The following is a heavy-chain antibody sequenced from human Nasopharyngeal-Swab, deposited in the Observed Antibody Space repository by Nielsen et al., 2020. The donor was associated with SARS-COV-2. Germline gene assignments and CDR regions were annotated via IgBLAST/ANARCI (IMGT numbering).Heavy chain of an antibody. CDR3: ATHLFYFDY. Sequence: WIRQPPGKGLEWVSGISGSDGSTYYADSVKGRFAISRDTSKNTLYLQMNSPRAEDTAVYYCATHLFYFDYWGQGTLVTVSS. D-gene: IGHD3-3*02. J-gene: IGHJ4*02. CDR2: ISGSDGST. V-gene: IGHV3-23*01.